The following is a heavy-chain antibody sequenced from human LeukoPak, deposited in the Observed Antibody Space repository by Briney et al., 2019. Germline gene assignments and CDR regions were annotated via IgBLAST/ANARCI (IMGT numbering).Heavy chain of an antibody. J-gene: IGHJ4*02. CDR3: ASKDY. CDR1: GFTFSSYA. Sequence: GGSLRLSCAASGFTFSSYAIHWVRQAPGKGLEWVAVISYDGSNKYYADSVKGRFTISRDNSKNTLYLQMNSLRAEDTAVYYCASKDYWGQGTLVTVSS. CDR2: ISYDGSNK. V-gene: IGHV3-30*04.